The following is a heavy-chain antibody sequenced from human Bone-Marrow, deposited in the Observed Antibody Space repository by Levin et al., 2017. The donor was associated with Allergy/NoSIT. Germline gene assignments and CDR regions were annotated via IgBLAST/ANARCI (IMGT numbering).Heavy chain of an antibody. J-gene: IGHJ3*02. Sequence: SGPTLVKPTQTLTLTCTFSGFSLSTSGVGVGWIRQPPGKALEWLALLFWDDDERYSPSLKSRLAITKDTSKNQVVLTMTNMDPVDTATYYCAHRRQDPYIILAYIDGFDIWGQGTKVTVSS. D-gene: IGHD2/OR15-2a*01. CDR1: GFSLSTSGVG. V-gene: IGHV2-5*02. CDR3: AHRRQDPYIILAYIDGFDI. CDR2: LFWDDDE.